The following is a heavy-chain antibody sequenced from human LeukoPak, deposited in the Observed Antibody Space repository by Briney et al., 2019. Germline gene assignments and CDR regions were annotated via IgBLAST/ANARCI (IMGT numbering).Heavy chain of an antibody. V-gene: IGHV4-59*01. CDR1: GGSISSYY. CDR2: IYYSGST. D-gene: IGHD3-22*01. CDR3: ARFDSSGYFDAFDI. J-gene: IGHJ3*02. Sequence: SETLSLTCTVSGGSISSYYWSWIRQPPGEGLEWIGYIYYSGSTNYNPSLKSRVTISVDTSKNQFSLKLSSVTAADTAVYYCARFDSSGYFDAFDIWGQGTMVTVPS.